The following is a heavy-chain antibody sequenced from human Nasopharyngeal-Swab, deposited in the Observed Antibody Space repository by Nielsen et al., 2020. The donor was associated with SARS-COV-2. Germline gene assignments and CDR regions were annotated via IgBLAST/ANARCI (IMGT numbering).Heavy chain of an antibody. V-gene: IGHV4-34*01. D-gene: IGHD2-2*01. CDR3: ARTYCTTTSCSYYFDS. J-gene: IGHJ4*02. CDR1: GGSLSGYY. Sequence: SETLSLTCAVYGGSLSGYYWTWIRQPPGKGLEWIGEAEQSGFTKYNPSLKSRITISLDTSKNQLSLKVTSVTAADTAVYYCARTYCTTTSCSYYFDSWGQGNLVTVS. CDR2: AEQSGFT.